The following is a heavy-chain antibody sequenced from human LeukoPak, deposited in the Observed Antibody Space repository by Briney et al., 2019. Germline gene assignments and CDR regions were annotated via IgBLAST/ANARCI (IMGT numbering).Heavy chain of an antibody. D-gene: IGHD2-2*01. Sequence: GGSLRLSCAASGFTFSSYAMSWVRQAPGKGLEWVSDISGSGGSTYYADSVKGRFTISRDNSKNTLYLQMNSLRAEDTAVYYCAKDGNYCSSTSCYGGYFDYWGQGTLVTVSS. CDR2: ISGSGGST. V-gene: IGHV3-23*01. J-gene: IGHJ4*02. CDR1: GFTFSSYA. CDR3: AKDGNYCSSTSCYGGYFDY.